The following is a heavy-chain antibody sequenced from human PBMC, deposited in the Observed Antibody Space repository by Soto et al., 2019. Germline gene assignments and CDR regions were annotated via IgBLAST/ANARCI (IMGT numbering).Heavy chain of an antibody. D-gene: IGHD6-13*01. CDR3: ARERPDGSRLDP. CDR1: GGSFSGYY. Sequence: SETLSLTCVVYGGSFSGYYWSWIRQPPRKGLEWIGEINHSGSTNYNPSLKSRVTISVDTSKNQFSLKLSSVTAADTAVYYCARERPDGSRLDPWGQGTLVTVSS. V-gene: IGHV4-34*01. J-gene: IGHJ5*02. CDR2: INHSGST.